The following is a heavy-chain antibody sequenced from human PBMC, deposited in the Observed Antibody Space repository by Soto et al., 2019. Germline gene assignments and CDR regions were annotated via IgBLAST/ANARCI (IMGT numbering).Heavy chain of an antibody. D-gene: IGHD4-17*01. CDR2: IYYSGST. CDR1: GGSISSGGYY. CDR3: ARETMTTVTTNWFDP. Sequence: QVQLQESGPGLVKPSQTLSLTCTVSGGSISSGGYYWSWIRQHPGKGLEWIGYIYYSGSTYYNPSLKRRVTISVDTSKNQFSLKLSSVTAADTAVYYCARETMTTVTTNWFDPWGQGTLVTVSS. V-gene: IGHV4-31*03. J-gene: IGHJ5*02.